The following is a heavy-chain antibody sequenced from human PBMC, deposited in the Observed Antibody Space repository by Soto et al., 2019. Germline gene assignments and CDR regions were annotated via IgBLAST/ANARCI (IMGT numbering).Heavy chain of an antibody. D-gene: IGHD6-6*01. Sequence: PGGSLRLSCAASGFTFSSYAMSWVRQAPGKGLEWVSAISGSGGSTYYADSVKGRFTISRDNSKNTLYLQMNSLRAEDTAVYYCAKDDEPYSSSYYFDYWGQGTLVTVSS. CDR3: AKDDEPYSSSYYFDY. J-gene: IGHJ4*02. CDR2: ISGSGGST. V-gene: IGHV3-23*01. CDR1: GFTFSSYA.